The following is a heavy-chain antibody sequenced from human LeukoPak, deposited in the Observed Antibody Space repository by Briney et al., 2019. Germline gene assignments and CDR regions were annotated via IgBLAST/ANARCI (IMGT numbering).Heavy chain of an antibody. V-gene: IGHV1-2*02. D-gene: IGHD6-13*01. CDR2: INPNSGGT. J-gene: IGHJ4*02. CDR3: ARVESIAAAGYFDY. CDR1: GYTFTGYY. Sequence: ASVKVSCKASGYTFTGYYMHWVRQAPGQGLEWMGWINPNSGGTNYAQKFQGRVTMTRDTSISTAYMELSRLRSDDTAAYYCARVESIAAAGYFDYWGQGTLVTVSS.